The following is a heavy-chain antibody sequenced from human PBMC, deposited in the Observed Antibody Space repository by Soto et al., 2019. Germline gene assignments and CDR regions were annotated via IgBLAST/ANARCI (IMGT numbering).Heavy chain of an antibody. V-gene: IGHV3-23*01. J-gene: IGHJ4*02. Sequence: EVQLLESGGGLVQPGGSLRLSCAASGFTFSSYAMSWVRQAPGKGLEWVSAISGSGGRTYYADSVKGRFTISRDNSKNPLYLQMNCLRAEATAVYYCAKGSGDSSGWHADYWGQGTLVTVSS. D-gene: IGHD6-19*01. CDR1: GFTFSSYA. CDR3: AKGSGDSSGWHADY. CDR2: ISGSGGRT.